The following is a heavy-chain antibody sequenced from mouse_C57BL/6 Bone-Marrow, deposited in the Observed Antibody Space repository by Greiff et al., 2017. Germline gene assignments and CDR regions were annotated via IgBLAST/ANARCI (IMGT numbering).Heavy chain of an antibody. CDR2: IYPSDSET. CDR3: AREGEYCDV. V-gene: IGHV1-61*01. CDR1: GYTFTSYW. Sequence: QVQLQQPGAELVRPGSSVKLSCTASGYTFTSYWMDWVKQRPGRGLEWIGNIYPSDSETHYNQKFKDKATLTVDKSSSTAYMQLSSLTSEDSAVYYCAREGEYCDVWGTGTTVTVSS. J-gene: IGHJ1*03.